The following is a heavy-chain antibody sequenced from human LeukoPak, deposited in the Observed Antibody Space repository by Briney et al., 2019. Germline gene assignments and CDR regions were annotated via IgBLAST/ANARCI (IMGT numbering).Heavy chain of an antibody. J-gene: IGHJ4*02. CDR1: GFTFGKYW. D-gene: IGHD3-3*01. CDR2: IKLDGSEK. V-gene: IGHV3-7*03. Sequence: GGSLRLSCVASGFTFGKYWMSWVRQAPGKGLEWVANIKLDGSEKNYVDSVKGRFTISRGNTKNSLYLQMNSLRVEVTAVFYCARDQYDTWSRRGNFDSWGQGTLVIVSS. CDR3: ARDQYDTWSRRGNFDS.